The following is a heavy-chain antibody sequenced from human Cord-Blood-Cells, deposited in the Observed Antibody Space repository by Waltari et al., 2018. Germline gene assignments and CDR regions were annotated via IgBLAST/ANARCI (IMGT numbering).Heavy chain of an antibody. D-gene: IGHD6-13*01. V-gene: IGHV4-34*01. CDR1: GGSFSGYS. J-gene: IGHJ6*02. CDR3: ARGYSSSWYEGEPYYYYGMDV. Sequence: QVQLQQWGAGLLKPSETLSLTCAVYGGSFSGYSWRWIRRPPGTGLEWIGEINHSGSTNYTPSLKGRVTISVDTSKNQFSLKLSSVTAADTAVYYCARGYSSSWYEGEPYYYYGMDVWGQGTTVTVSS. CDR2: INHSGST.